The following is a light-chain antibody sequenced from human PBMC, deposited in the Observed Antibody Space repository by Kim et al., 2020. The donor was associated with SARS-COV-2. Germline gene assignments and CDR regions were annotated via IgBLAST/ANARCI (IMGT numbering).Light chain of an antibody. CDR3: QQYDNVPIT. V-gene: IGKV1-33*01. J-gene: IGKJ5*01. Sequence: AAVGDRDNRTCKASQDIKNDLNWYQQKQGEAPKALIYDASNLETGGPSRFSGGGSGTDVSFTISSLQPEDFATYYCQQYDNVPITFGQGTRLEIK. CDR1: QDIKND. CDR2: DAS.